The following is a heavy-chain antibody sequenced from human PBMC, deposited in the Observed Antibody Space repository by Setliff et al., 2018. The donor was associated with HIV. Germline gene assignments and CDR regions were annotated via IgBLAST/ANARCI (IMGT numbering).Heavy chain of an antibody. CDR2: IFTSGST. J-gene: IGHJ5*02. CDR3: ARRIDNSGSFPDKNWFDT. V-gene: IGHV4-4*09. D-gene: IGHD3-10*01. CDR1: GGSISSYC. Sequence: SETLSLTCTVSGGSISSYCWNWIRQPPGGGLEWVGFIFTSGSTKYNPSPQSRVTMSIDTSKNQFSLKLTSVTAADTAVYYCARRIDNSGSFPDKNWFDTWGRGSLVTVSS.